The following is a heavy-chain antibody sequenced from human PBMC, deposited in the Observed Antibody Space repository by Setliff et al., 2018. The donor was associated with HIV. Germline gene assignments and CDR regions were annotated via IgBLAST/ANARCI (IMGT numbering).Heavy chain of an antibody. CDR2: IYHSGST. Sequence: KPSETLSLTCTVSGYSISSGYYWGWIRQPPGKGLEWIGSIYHSGSTYYNPSLKSRVTISVDTSKNQFSLKLSSVTAADTAVYYCARDSSSSVDYWGQGTLVTVSS. CDR1: GYSISSGYY. V-gene: IGHV4-38-2*02. CDR3: ARDSSSSVDY. J-gene: IGHJ4*02. D-gene: IGHD6-6*01.